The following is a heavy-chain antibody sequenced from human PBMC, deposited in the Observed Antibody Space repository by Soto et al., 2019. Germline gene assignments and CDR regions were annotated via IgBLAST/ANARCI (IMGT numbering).Heavy chain of an antibody. CDR2: VHYYGGT. CDR1: SGSVSNDNW. V-gene: IGHV4-4*02. D-gene: IGHD4-17*01. J-gene: IGHJ4*02. Sequence: PXESLSLICGVSSGSVSNDNWWSWVRQSPGKGLEWIGEVHYYGGTNYNPSLESRVTISVDTSRNKFSLRLNSVTAADTAIYYCKKNSAYALDYWGQRTLVTVSS. CDR3: KKNSAYALDY.